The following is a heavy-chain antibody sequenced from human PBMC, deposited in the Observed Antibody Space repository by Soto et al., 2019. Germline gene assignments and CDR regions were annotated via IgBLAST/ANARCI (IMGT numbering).Heavy chain of an antibody. D-gene: IGHD3-22*01. CDR3: ASGSYDRVGQYFDY. V-gene: IGHV3-21*01. CDR1: GFIFSSYA. Sequence: LQLLESGGGLVKPGGSLRLSCAGSGFIFSSYAMNWVRQAPGKGLEWVSSITSSTSYIYYADSVKGRFTISRDNAKNSLYLQMNSLRAEHTAVYYCASGSYDRVGQYFDYWGQGTLVTVSS. J-gene: IGHJ4*02. CDR2: ITSSTSYI.